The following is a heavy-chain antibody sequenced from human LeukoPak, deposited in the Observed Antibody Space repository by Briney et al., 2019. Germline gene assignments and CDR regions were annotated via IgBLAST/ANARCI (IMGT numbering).Heavy chain of an antibody. CDR2: IYYSGST. J-gene: IGHJ4*02. V-gene: IGHV4-61*01. CDR3: ARSSKYYYDSSGYYYFDY. Sequence: SQTLSLTCTVSGGSISSGSYYWSWIRQPPGKGLEWIGYIYYSGSTNYNPSLKSRVTISVDTSKNQFSLKLSSVTAADTAVYYCARSSKYYYDSSGYYYFDYWGQGTLVTVSS. CDR1: GGSISSGSYY. D-gene: IGHD3-22*01.